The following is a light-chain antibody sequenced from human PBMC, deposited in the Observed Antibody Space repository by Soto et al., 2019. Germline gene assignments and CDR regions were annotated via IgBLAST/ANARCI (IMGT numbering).Light chain of an antibody. V-gene: IGKV3-20*01. CDR1: QSVSRAS. J-gene: IGKJ1*01. CDR2: GAS. Sequence: EIVLTQSPGTLSLSPGERATVYCRVSQSVSRASLAWYHQRPGQAPRLLIYGASNRATGVPDRFSGGGSGTDFTLTISILEPEDLGVYYCQHYGQTFGPGTRWIS. CDR3: QHYGQT.